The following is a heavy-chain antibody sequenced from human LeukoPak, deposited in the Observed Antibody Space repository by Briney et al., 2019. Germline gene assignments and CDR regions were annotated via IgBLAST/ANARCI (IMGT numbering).Heavy chain of an antibody. J-gene: IGHJ4*02. CDR3: AKAHNGGYCSSTSCPGNY. CDR2: ITGNGRDT. V-gene: IGHV3-23*01. D-gene: IGHD2-2*01. Sequence: PGGSLRLSCAASGFTFSSYAINWVRQAPGKRLEWVSSITGNGRDTYYADSVKGRFTISRDNSKNTLYLQMNSLRAEDTAVYYCAKAHNGGYCSSTSCPGNYWGQGTLVTVSS. CDR1: GFTFSSYA.